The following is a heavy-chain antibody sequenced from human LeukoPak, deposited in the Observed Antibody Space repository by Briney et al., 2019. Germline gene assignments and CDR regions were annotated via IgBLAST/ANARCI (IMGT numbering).Heavy chain of an antibody. CDR3: ANGDGFDY. D-gene: IGHD5-24*01. V-gene: IGHV3-7*01. CDR2: IKQDGSEK. Sequence: GGSLRLSCATSGFTFSSDWMSWVRQAPGKGLEWVANIKQDGSEKYYVDSVKGRFTISRDNAKNSLYLQMNSLRAEDTAVYYCANGDGFDYWGQGTLLTVSS. J-gene: IGHJ4*02. CDR1: GFTFSSDW.